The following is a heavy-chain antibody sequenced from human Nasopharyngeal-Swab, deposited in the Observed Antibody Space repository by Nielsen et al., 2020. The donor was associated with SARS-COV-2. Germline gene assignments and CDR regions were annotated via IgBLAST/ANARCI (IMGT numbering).Heavy chain of an antibody. D-gene: IGHD3-22*01. Sequence: SKTLSLTCTVSGGSISSSSYYWGWIRQPPGKGLVWIGSIYYSGSTYYNPSLKSRVTISVDTSKNQFSLKLSSVTAADTAVYYCARPRADYYDSSGYWGQGTLVTVSS. CDR3: ARPRADYYDSSGY. J-gene: IGHJ4*02. CDR2: IYYSGST. V-gene: IGHV4-39*01. CDR1: GGSISSSSYY.